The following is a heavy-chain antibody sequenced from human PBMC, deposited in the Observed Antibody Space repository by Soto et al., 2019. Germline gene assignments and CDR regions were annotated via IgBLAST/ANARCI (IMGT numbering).Heavy chain of an antibody. Sequence: QVQLQESGPGLVKPSQTLSLTCTVSGGSISSGGYYWSWIRQHPGKGLEWIGYLYYSGSTYYNPSLKSRVTISVDTSKNQFSLKLSSVTAADTAVYYCARSGPRTNWFDPWGQGTLVTVSS. J-gene: IGHJ5*02. CDR2: LYYSGST. CDR1: GGSISSGGYY. CDR3: ARSGPRTNWFDP. V-gene: IGHV4-31*03.